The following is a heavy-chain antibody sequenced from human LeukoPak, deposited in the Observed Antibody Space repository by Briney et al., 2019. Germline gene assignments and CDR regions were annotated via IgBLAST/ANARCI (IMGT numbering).Heavy chain of an antibody. CDR3: AKDQIATVEPYYFDY. V-gene: IGHV3-23*01. Sequence: GGSLRLSCAASGFTFSSYAMSWVRQAPGKGLEWVSAISSSGGSTYYADSVKGRFTISRDNSKNTLYLQMNSLRAEDTAVYYCAKDQIATVEPYYFDYWGQGTLVTVSS. D-gene: IGHD4-23*01. CDR2: ISSSGGST. J-gene: IGHJ4*02. CDR1: GFTFSSYA.